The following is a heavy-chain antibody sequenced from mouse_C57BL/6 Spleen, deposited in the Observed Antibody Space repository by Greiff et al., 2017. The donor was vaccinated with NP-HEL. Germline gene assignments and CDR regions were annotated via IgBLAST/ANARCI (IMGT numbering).Heavy chain of an antibody. Sequence: EVHLVESGGGLVKPGGSLKLSCAASGFTFSDYGMHWVRQAPEKGLEWVAYISSGSSTIYYADTVKGRFTISRDNAKNTLFLQMTSLRSEDTAMYYCAINWDAYFDYWGQGTTLTVSS. J-gene: IGHJ2*01. CDR2: ISSGSSTI. CDR1: GFTFSDYG. V-gene: IGHV5-17*01. CDR3: AINWDAYFDY. D-gene: IGHD4-1*02.